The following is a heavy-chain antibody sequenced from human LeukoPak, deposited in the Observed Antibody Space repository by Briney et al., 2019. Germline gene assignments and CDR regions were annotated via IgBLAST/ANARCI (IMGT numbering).Heavy chain of an antibody. Sequence: GGSLRLSCAASGFTFSSYSMNWVRQAPGKGLEGVSYISSSSSTIYYEDSVKGGFTISRDNEKKSLYMQMNSLRAEDTAVYYCARGRDEWFFEYYYYMDVWGKGTTVTVSS. CDR3: ARGRDEWFFEYYYYMDV. V-gene: IGHV3-48*01. CDR2: ISSSSSTI. CDR1: GFTFSSYS. J-gene: IGHJ6*03. D-gene: IGHD3-3*01.